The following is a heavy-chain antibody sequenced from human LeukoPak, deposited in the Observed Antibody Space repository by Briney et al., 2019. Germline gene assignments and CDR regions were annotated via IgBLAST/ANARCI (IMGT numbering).Heavy chain of an antibody. D-gene: IGHD4-23*01. CDR3: AKIYGGNSIDY. J-gene: IGHJ4*02. CDR1: GFTFSSYG. CDR2: ISYDGSNK. Sequence: GGSLRLSCAASGFTFSSYGMHWVRQAPGKGLEWVAVISYDGSNKYYADSVKGRFTISRDNSKNTLYLQMNSLRAEDTAVYYCAKIYGGNSIDYWGQGTLVTVSS. V-gene: IGHV3-30*18.